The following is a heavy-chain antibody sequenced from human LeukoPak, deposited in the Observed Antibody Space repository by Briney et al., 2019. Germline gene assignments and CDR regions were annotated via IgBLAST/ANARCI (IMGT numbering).Heavy chain of an antibody. CDR2: INHSGST. CDR3: ARRGLRYFDWFDDY. J-gene: IGHJ4*02. V-gene: IGHV4-34*01. CDR1: GGSFSGYY. D-gene: IGHD3-9*01. Sequence: ASETLSLTCAVYGGSFSGYYWSWIRQPPGKGLEWIGEINHSGSTNFNPSLKSRVTISLDTSKNQFSLRLSSVTAADTAVYYCARRGLRYFDWFDDYWGQGTLVIVSS.